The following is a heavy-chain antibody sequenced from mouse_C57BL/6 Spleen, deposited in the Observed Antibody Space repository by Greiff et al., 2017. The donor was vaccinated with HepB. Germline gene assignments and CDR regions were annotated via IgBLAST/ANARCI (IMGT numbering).Heavy chain of an antibody. CDR2: ISSGGDYI. J-gene: IGHJ3*01. V-gene: IGHV5-9-1*02. Sequence: DVMLVESGEGLVKPGGSLKLSCAASGFTFSSYAMSWVRQTPEKRLEWVAYISSGGDYIYYADTVKGRFTISRDNARNTLYLQMSSLKSEDTAMYYCTRDGGVDYYGSSLWFAYWGQGTLVTVSA. CDR3: TRDGGVDYYGSSLWFAY. D-gene: IGHD1-1*01. CDR1: GFTFSSYA.